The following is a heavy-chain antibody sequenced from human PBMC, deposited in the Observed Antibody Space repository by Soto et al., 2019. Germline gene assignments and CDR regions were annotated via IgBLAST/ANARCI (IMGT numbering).Heavy chain of an antibody. V-gene: IGHV3-23*01. CDR3: AQSRQRGSWHCDY. CDR2: ISDSGGST. D-gene: IGHD3-10*01. Sequence: EVQLLESGGGLVQPGGSLRLSCAASGFTFSSSGMSWVRQTPGKGLEWVSAISDSGGSTYHADSVKGRFSTSRDNSKNSLSLQMNSLRAEDAAVYYCAQSRQRGSWHCDYWGQGTLVTVSS. CDR1: GFTFSSSG. J-gene: IGHJ4*02.